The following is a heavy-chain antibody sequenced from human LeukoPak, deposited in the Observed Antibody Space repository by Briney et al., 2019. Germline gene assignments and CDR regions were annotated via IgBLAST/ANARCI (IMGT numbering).Heavy chain of an antibody. J-gene: IGHJ4*02. CDR1: GFTFGTYW. D-gene: IGHD6-6*01. Sequence: GGSLRLSCAASGFTFGTYWMSWVRQAPGKGLEWVANIHQDGSEEYYVDSVKGRFTISRDNAKNSLFLQMNSLRVEDTAVYYCTRRASWYSSSSLDYWGQGTLVTVSS. CDR2: IHQDGSEE. V-gene: IGHV3-7*01. CDR3: TRRASWYSSSSLDY.